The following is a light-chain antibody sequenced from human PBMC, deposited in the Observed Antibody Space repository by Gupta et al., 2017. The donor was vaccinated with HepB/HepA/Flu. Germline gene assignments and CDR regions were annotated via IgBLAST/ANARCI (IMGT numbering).Light chain of an antibody. J-gene: IGKJ2*01. CDR3: QQYNNWPRT. V-gene: IGKV3-15*01. Sequence: EIVMTQSPATRSVSPGERATLSCRASQSVSSNLAWYQQKPGQAPRLLIYGASTRATGIPARFSGSGSGTEFTLTISSLQSEDFAVYYWQQYNNWPRTFGQGTKLEIK. CDR1: QSVSSN. CDR2: GAS.